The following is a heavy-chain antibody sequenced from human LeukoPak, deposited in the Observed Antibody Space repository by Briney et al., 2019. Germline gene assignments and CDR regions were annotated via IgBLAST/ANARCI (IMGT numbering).Heavy chain of an antibody. Sequence: SGGSLRLSCAASGFTFSSYWMSWVRQAPGKGLEWVANIKQDGSETHYVDSVMGRFTISRDNAKNSLYLQMNSLRAEDTAVYYCARDDTHYGSSGSFYDAFDIWGQGTMVTVSS. D-gene: IGHD3-22*01. J-gene: IGHJ3*02. CDR3: ARDDTHYGSSGSFYDAFDI. V-gene: IGHV3-7*01. CDR2: IKQDGSET. CDR1: GFTFSSYW.